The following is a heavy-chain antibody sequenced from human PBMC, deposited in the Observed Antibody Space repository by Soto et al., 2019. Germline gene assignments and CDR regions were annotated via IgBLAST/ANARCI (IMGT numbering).Heavy chain of an antibody. J-gene: IGHJ4*02. CDR1: GFTFSSYA. CDR3: AKPNSLGGGYDYRYFDY. D-gene: IGHD5-12*01. V-gene: IGHV3-23*01. Sequence: GGSLRLSCAASGFTFSSYAMSWVRQAPGKGLEWVSAISGSGGSTYYADSVKGRFTISRDNSKNTLYLQMNSLRAEDTAVYYCAKPNSLGGGYDYRYFDYWGQGTLVTVSS. CDR2: ISGSGGST.